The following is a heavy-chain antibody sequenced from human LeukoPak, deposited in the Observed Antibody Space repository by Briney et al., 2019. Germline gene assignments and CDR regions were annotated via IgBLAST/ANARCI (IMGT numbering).Heavy chain of an antibody. Sequence: SVKVSCKASGGTFSSYAISWVRQAPGQGLEWMGGIIPIFGTANYAQKFQGRVTITADESTSTAYMELSSLRSEDTAVYYCASLLARYSGSPRPLRDFDYWGQGTLVTVSS. V-gene: IGHV1-69*13. D-gene: IGHD1-26*01. CDR2: IIPIFGTA. J-gene: IGHJ4*02. CDR1: GGTFSSYA. CDR3: ASLLARYSGSPRPLRDFDY.